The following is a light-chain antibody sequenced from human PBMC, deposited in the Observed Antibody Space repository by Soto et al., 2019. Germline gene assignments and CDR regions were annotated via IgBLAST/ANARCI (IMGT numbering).Light chain of an antibody. CDR2: TTN. CDR3: SAWDGSLNGWV. V-gene: IGLV1-44*01. Sequence: QSVMTQPPSASGAPGQRVTISCSGSRSNIGNNPVNWYHQLPETAPRLLMYTTNQRPSGVPDRFSGSKSGTTASLAISGLQSEDEAVYFCSAWDGSLNGWVFGGGTKLTVL. J-gene: IGLJ3*02. CDR1: RSNIGNNP.